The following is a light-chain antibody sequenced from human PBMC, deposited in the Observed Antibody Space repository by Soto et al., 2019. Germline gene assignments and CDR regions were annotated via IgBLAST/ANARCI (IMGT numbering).Light chain of an antibody. CDR2: GAS. Sequence: EIVLTHSPGTLSLSPGERATLSCRASQRLSNNYLAWYQQKPGQAPRLVIYGASSRAPGIPDRFSASGSGTDFTPTTSRLEREDFAVYFCQQYSSSPVPFRNGTQVDIK. V-gene: IGKV3-20*01. CDR1: QRLSNNY. CDR3: QQYSSSPVP. J-gene: IGKJ1*01.